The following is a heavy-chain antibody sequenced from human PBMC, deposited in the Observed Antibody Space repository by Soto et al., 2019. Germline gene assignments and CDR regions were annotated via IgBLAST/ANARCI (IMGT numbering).Heavy chain of an antibody. V-gene: IGHV1-69*13. CDR3: ARRTAGGSETYYNSWFDP. CDR2: IIPIFGTA. Sequence: SVKVSCKASGGTFSSYAISWVRQAPGQGLEWMGGIIPIFGTANYAQKFQGRVTITADESTSTAYMELSSLRSEDTAVYYCARRTAGGSETYYNSWFDPWGQGTLVTVSS. D-gene: IGHD3-10*01. CDR1: GGTFSSYA. J-gene: IGHJ5*02.